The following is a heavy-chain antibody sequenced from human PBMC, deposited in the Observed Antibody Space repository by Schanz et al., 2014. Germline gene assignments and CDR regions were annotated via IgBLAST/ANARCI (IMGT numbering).Heavy chain of an antibody. J-gene: IGHJ4*02. D-gene: IGHD1-26*01. V-gene: IGHV3-30-3*01. Sequence: QVQLVESGGGVVQPGGSLRLSCAASGFPFSSYALHWVRQAPGKGLEWVAVISYDGVNTYYADSVRGRFTMSRDNAENTLYLQMNSLRVEDTAVYYCARDSGSHYLVDYWGQGTLVTVSA. CDR3: ARDSGSHYLVDY. CDR2: ISYDGVNT. CDR1: GFPFSSYA.